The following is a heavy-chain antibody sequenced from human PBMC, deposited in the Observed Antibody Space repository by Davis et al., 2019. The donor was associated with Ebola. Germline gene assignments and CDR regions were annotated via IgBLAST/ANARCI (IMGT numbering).Heavy chain of an antibody. CDR3: ARVAGYSYGYPLDI. J-gene: IGHJ3*02. CDR1: GGSISSYY. Sequence: SETLSLTCTVSGGSISSYYWSWIRQPPGKGLEWIGYIYYSGSTNYNPSLKSRVTISVDTSKNQFSLKLSSVTAADTAVYYCARVAGYSYGYPLDIWGQETMVTVSS. V-gene: IGHV4-59*01. CDR2: IYYSGST. D-gene: IGHD5-18*01.